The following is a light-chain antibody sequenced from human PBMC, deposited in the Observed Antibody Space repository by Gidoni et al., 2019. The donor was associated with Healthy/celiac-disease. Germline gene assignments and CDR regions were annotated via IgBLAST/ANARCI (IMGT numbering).Light chain of an antibody. J-gene: IGLJ1*01. CDR3: QSADSSGTYV. CDR2: KDS. Sequence: SYALTQPPSVSVSPGQTARITCSGDALPKQYAYWYQQKPGQAPGLVIYKDSERPSGIPERFSGSSAGTTVTLTSSGGQAEDEADYYCQSADSSGTYVFGTGTKVTVL. V-gene: IGLV3-25*02. CDR1: ALPKQY.